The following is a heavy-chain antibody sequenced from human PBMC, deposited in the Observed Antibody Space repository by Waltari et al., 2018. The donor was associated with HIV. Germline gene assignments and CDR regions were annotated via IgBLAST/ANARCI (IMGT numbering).Heavy chain of an antibody. CDR1: GFSFNNYW. CDR3: TRDDPGPTPIDF. J-gene: IGHJ4*02. Sequence: EVQLAESGGGLVQPGGSLRLSCLASGFSFNNYWMHWFGQVPGKGLISGAQIGQVGSEVGDADSVKGRFIISRGNANSTLYLQRNSRRAEDTAVYYCTRDDPGPTPIDFWGQGTLVTVSP. CDR2: IGQVGSEV. V-gene: IGHV3-74*01. D-gene: IGHD2-15*01.